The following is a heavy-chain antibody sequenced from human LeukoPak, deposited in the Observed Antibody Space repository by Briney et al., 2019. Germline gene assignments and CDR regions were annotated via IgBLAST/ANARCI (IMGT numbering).Heavy chain of an antibody. CDR3: ARDLRSSGWWGYAFDL. V-gene: IGHV3-64*02. CDR2: TSTDGGDT. D-gene: IGHD6-19*01. Sequence: GGSLRLSCVGSGFIFSDYPIHWVRQARGKGLEHVSATSTDGGDTYYGDSVKDRFTISRDDSKNTLFLLMGKLRPGDTAVYYCARDLRSSGWWGYAFDLWGQGTVVTVSS. J-gene: IGHJ3*01. CDR1: GFIFSDYP.